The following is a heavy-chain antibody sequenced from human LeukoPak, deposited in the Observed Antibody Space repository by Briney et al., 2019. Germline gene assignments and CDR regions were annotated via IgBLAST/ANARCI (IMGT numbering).Heavy chain of an antibody. D-gene: IGHD2-21*01. V-gene: IGHV4-39*01. CDR1: GASISRSSYY. CDR2: VFYSQST. J-gene: IGHJ4*02. Sequence: SETLSLTCTLSGASISRSSYYWGWIRHPPGNVLEWIGRVFYSQSTYYNPSLKSRVTISVDPSKNQFSLKLSSGTAADTAVYYCARQKVKGPYYFDYWGQGTLVTVSS. CDR3: ARQKVKGPYYFDY.